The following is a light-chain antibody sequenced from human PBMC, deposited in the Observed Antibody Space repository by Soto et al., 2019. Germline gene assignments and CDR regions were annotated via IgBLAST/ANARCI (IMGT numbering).Light chain of an antibody. CDR3: QKYNSAPQT. J-gene: IGKJ1*01. V-gene: IGKV1-27*01. CDR1: QGIIDY. CDR2: AAS. Sequence: DVQMTQSPSSLSASVGDRVTITCRASQGIIDYLAWYQHKPGKAPELLIYAASTLHSGVPSRFSGSGSGTAFTLTISSLQPADVATYYCQKYNSAPQTFGPGTKVEI.